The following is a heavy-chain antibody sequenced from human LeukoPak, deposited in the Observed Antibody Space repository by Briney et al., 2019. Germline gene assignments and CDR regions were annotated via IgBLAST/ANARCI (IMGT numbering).Heavy chain of an antibody. CDR3: ASFSGYDYDYYYYYMDV. Sequence: SVKVSCKASGYTFTSYDINWVRQATGQGLDWMGWINPNSGKKGYAQTFQGRVTMHRNHYISTEYMELSSMRSEDTAVYYCASFSGYDYDYYYYYMDVWGKGTTVTVSS. CDR2: INPNSGKK. CDR1: GYTFTSYD. J-gene: IGHJ6*03. V-gene: IGHV1-8*01. D-gene: IGHD5-12*01.